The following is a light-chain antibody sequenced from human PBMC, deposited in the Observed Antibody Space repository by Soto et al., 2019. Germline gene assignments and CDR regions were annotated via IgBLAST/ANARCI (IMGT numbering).Light chain of an antibody. CDR3: AAWDDSLSAVV. CDR1: GSNIGSNY. J-gene: IGLJ2*01. CDR2: NTS. V-gene: IGLV1-47*02. Sequence: QSVLTQPPSASGTPGQRVTISCSGSGSNIGSNYVFWYQHLPGTAPKVLIYNTSQRPSGVPDRFSGSKSGTSASLAISGLRSEDEADYYCAAWDDSLSAVVFGGGTKLTVL.